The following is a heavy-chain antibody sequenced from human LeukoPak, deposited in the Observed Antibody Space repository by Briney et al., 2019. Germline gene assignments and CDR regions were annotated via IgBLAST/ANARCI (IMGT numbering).Heavy chain of an antibody. CDR1: GYVSINYW. CDR3: AILRRLGPFEY. Sequence: GESLKISCRGSGYVSINYWVAWVRQMPGKGLEWIGVIYPGDSDTRYNPSFQGQATISADKSLTTAYLQRSSLKASDTAMYYCAILRRLGPFEYWGQGTLVTVSS. CDR2: IYPGDSDT. D-gene: IGHD3-16*01. V-gene: IGHV5-51*01. J-gene: IGHJ4*02.